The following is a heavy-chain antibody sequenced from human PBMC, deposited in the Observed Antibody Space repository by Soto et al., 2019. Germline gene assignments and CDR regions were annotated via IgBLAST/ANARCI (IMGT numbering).Heavy chain of an antibody. CDR3: ARVIAAAVDFDY. J-gene: IGHJ4*02. D-gene: IGHD6-13*01. CDR1: GYTFTSYG. CDR2: ISAYNGNT. V-gene: IGHV1-18*01. Sequence: GASVTVSCKASGYTFTSYGISWVRQAPGQGLEWMGWISAYNGNTNYAQQLQGRVTVTTDTSTSTAYMELRSLRSDDTAVYYCARVIAAAVDFDYWGQGTLVTVSS.